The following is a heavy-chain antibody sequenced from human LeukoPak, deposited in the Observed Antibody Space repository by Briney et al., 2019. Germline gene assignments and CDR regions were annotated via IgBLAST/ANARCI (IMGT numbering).Heavy chain of an antibody. CDR1: GGSISSYY. CDR2: IYYSGST. Sequence: SETLSLTCTVSGGSISSYYWSWIRQPPGKGLEWIGYIYYSGSTNYNPSLKSRVTISVDTSKNQFSLKLSSVTAADTAVYYCARGSRLLSAFDYWGQGTLVTVSS. V-gene: IGHV4-59*12. CDR3: ARGSRLLSAFDY. D-gene: IGHD2-21*02. J-gene: IGHJ4*02.